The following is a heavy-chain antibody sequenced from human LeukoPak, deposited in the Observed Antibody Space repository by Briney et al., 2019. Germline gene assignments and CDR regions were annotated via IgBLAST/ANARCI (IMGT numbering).Heavy chain of an antibody. CDR3: ARDSYYGSGRLFHLYFDH. D-gene: IGHD3-10*01. CDR2: IIPIFGTA. J-gene: IGHJ4*02. Sequence: GASVTVSCKASGGTFSSYAISWVRQAPGQGLEWMGGIIPIFGTANYAQKFQGRVTITADKSTSTAYMEVSSLRFEDTAVYYCARDSYYGSGRLFHLYFDHWGQGTLVTVSS. V-gene: IGHV1-69*06. CDR1: GGTFSSYA.